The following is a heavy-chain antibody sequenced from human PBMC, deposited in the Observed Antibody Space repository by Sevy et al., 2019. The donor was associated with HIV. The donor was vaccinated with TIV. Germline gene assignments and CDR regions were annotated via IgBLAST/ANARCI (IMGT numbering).Heavy chain of an antibody. V-gene: IGHV3-74*01. J-gene: IGHJ3*02. CDR2: INGDGSGT. D-gene: IGHD6-19*01. CDR3: ARWRAVAGSPHAFDI. CDR1: GFTFSSYW. Sequence: GGSLRLSCAASGFTFSSYWMHWVRQAPGKGLMWVSRINGDGSGTSYEDSVKGRFTISRDNAKNTLYLQMNSLRAEDTAVYYCARWRAVAGSPHAFDIWGQGTMVTVSS.